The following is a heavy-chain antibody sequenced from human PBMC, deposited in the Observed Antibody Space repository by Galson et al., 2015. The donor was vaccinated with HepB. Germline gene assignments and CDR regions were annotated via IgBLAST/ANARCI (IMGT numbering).Heavy chain of an antibody. Sequence: SLRLSCAASGFTFSDYYMSWIRQAPGKGLEWLSYISHSTLYTNYAGSVKGRFTISRDNAKNSLFLQINSLRAEDTALYYCARVADADYGDHTHFDFWGQGVLVTVSS. V-gene: IGHV3-11*06. CDR1: GFTFSDYY. D-gene: IGHD4-17*01. CDR2: ISHSTLYT. J-gene: IGHJ4*02. CDR3: ARVADADYGDHTHFDF.